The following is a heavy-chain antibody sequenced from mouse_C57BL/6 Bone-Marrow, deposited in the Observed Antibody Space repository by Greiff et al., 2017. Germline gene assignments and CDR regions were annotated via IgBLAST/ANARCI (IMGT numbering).Heavy chain of an antibody. J-gene: IGHJ2*01. CDR2: ISGGGGNT. Sequence: DVKLVESGGGLVKPGGSLKLSCAASGFTFSSYTMSWVRQTPGKRLEWVATISGGGGNTYYPDSVKGRFTISRDNAKNTLYLQMSSLRSEDTALYYCARQDLLLQRYFDYWGQGTTLTVSS. CDR3: ARQDLLLQRYFDY. V-gene: IGHV5-9*01. D-gene: IGHD1-1*01. CDR1: GFTFSSYT.